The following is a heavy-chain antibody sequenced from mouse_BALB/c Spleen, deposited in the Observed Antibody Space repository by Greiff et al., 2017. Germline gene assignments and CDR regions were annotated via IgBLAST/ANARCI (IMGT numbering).Heavy chain of an antibody. CDR3: ARSGVGRYFDV. CDR1: GYTFTSYW. V-gene: IGHV1-7*01. CDR2: INPSTGYT. J-gene: IGHJ1*01. Sequence: VQLQQSGAELAKPGASVKMSCKASGYTFTSYWMHWVKQRPGQGLEWIGYINPSTGYTEYNQKFKDKATLTADKSSSTAYMQLGSLTSEDSAVYYCARSGVGRYFDVWGAGTTVTVSS. D-gene: IGHD4-1*01.